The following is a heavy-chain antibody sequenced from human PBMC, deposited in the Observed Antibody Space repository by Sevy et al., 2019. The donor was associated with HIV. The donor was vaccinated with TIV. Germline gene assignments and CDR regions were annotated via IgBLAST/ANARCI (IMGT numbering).Heavy chain of an antibody. V-gene: IGHV3-33*08. D-gene: IGHD2-21*02. Sequence: GGSLRLSCAASGFTFSSYVMHWVRQAPGKGLEWVALIWYDGTIKYYADSVKDRFTISRDNSKDTLFLQMNSLTPEDTAAYYCARGGGYCGGDCYSIDYWGQGALVTVSS. J-gene: IGHJ4*02. CDR3: ARGGGYCGGDCYSIDY. CDR2: IWYDGTIK. CDR1: GFTFSSYV.